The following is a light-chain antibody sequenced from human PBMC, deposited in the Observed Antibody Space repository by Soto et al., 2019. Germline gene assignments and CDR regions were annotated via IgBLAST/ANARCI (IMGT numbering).Light chain of an antibody. CDR1: SGYIGSYNR. V-gene: IGLV2-14*01. J-gene: IGLJ1*01. CDR2: EVT. Sequence: QSALTHPSSVSGSPGQSITISCTVTSGYIGSYNRVSWYQQHPGKAPKLIIYEVTDRPSGVSNRFSGSKYGNTASLTISGLQAEDEAEYYCSSYTNINTRACVFGTGTKVTVL. CDR3: SSYTNINTRACV.